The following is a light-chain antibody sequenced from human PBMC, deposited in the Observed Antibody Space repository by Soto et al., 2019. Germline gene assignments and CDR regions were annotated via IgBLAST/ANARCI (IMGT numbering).Light chain of an antibody. CDR2: LAS. CDR1: QAVNTR. Sequence: EIVLTQSPATLSWFPGDRVTLSCRASQAVNTRLAWYQHNPRQPPSLLIYLASIRAAGVPARFSRSGSGTDFTLTISYVEPEDFAVYCCHQRQSSPRTVGQGAKVDIK. CDR3: HQRQSSPRT. J-gene: IGKJ1*01. V-gene: IGKV3-11*01.